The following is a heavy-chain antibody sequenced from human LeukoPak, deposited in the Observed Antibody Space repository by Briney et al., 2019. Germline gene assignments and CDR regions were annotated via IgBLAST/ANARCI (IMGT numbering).Heavy chain of an antibody. CDR3: ARDLYSSSWYPNYYYYGMDV. D-gene: IGHD6-13*01. J-gene: IGHJ6*02. V-gene: IGHV1-46*01. CDR1: GYTFTSYY. CDR2: INPSGGST. Sequence: GASVKVSCKASGYTFTSYYMHWVRQAPGQGLEWMGIINPSGGSTSYAQKFQGRVTMTRDTSTSTVYMELSSLRSEDTAVYYCARDLYSSSWYPNYYYYGMDVWGQGTTVTVSS.